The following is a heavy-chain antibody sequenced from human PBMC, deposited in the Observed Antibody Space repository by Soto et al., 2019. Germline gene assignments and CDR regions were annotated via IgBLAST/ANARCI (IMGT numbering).Heavy chain of an antibody. Sequence: GGSLRLSCAASGFTFSSYAMSWVRQAPGKGLEWVSSISGSGGSTYYADSVKGRFTISRDNSMNTLYLQMNSLRAEDTAVYYCAKERGTIFGVVINPFDYWGQRTLVTVAS. CDR3: AKERGTIFGVVINPFDY. CDR1: GFTFSSYA. D-gene: IGHD3-3*01. V-gene: IGHV3-23*01. CDR2: ISGSGGST. J-gene: IGHJ4*02.